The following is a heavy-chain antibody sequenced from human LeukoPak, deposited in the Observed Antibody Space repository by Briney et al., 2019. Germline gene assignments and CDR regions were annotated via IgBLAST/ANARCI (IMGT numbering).Heavy chain of an antibody. CDR3: ARDAVLRNIAAAGYFDY. CDR2: ISGSGGST. J-gene: IGHJ4*02. Sequence: PGGSLRLSCAASGFTFSSYAMSWVRQAPGKGLEWVSAISGSGGSTYYADSVKGRFTISRDNSKNTLYLQMNSLRAEDTALYYCARDAVLRNIAAAGYFDYWGQGTLVTVPS. D-gene: IGHD6-13*01. V-gene: IGHV3-23*01. CDR1: GFTFSSYA.